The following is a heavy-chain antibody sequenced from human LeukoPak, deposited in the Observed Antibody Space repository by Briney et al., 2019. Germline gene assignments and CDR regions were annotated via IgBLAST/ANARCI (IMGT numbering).Heavy chain of an antibody. D-gene: IGHD3-16*01. CDR2: INHSGST. J-gene: IGHJ4*02. Sequence: SETLSLTCTVSGGSISSYYWSWIRQPPGKGLEWIGEINHSGSTNYNPSLKSRVTISVDTSKNQFSLKLSSVTAADTAVYYCARGDWGHFDYWGQGTLVTVSS. CDR3: ARGDWGHFDY. V-gene: IGHV4-34*01. CDR1: GGSISSYY.